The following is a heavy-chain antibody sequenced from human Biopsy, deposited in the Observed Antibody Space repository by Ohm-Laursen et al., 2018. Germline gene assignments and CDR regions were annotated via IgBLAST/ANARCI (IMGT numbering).Heavy chain of an antibody. CDR1: GFSFANYA. CDR3: VGDSTLDF. J-gene: IGHJ4*02. CDR2: LTWNSANI. Sequence: RSLRLSCAASGFSFANYAMHWVRHTPGKGLEWVSGLTWNSANIGYADSVKGRFTISRDNARNSLFLEMSSLKEEDTGLYQCVGDSTLDFWGQGTLVTVSS. V-gene: IGHV3-9*01.